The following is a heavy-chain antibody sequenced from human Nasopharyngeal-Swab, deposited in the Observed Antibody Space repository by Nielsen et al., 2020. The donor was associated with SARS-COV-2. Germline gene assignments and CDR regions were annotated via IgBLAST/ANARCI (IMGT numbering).Heavy chain of an antibody. CDR1: GFTFSSYG. CDR3: AKEGLEDGGAFDI. V-gene: IGHV3-30*18. CDR2: ISYDGSNK. J-gene: IGHJ3*02. D-gene: IGHD3-16*01. Sequence: GESLTISCAASGFTFSSYGMHWVRQAPGKGLEWVAVISYDGSNKYYADSVKGRFTISRDNSKNTLYLQMNSLRAEDTAVYYCAKEGLEDGGAFDIWGQGTMVTVSS.